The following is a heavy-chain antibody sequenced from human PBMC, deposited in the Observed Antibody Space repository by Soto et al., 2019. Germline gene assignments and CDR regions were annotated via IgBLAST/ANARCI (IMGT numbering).Heavy chain of an antibody. J-gene: IGHJ6*03. CDR3: ARDRPHWDYYYMDV. Sequence: GGSLRLSCAASGFTFSSYSMNWVRQAPGKGLEWVSYISSSSSTIYYADSVKGRFTISRDNAKNSLYLQMNSLRAEDTALYYCARDRPHWDYYYMDVWGKGTTVTVSS. CDR1: GFTFSSYS. CDR2: ISSSSSTI. V-gene: IGHV3-48*01. D-gene: IGHD3-16*01.